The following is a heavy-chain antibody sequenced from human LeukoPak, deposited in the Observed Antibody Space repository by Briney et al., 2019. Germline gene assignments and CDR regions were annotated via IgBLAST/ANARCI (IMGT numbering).Heavy chain of an antibody. D-gene: IGHD1-26*01. CDR2: IKQDGSEK. V-gene: IGHV3-7*03. CDR1: GFMFSSNW. CDR3: ARDRSPFDY. Sequence: GGSLRLSCAASGFMFSSNWMSWVRQAPGKGLEWVANIKQDGSEKYYVDSVKGRFTISRDNAKNSLYLQMNSLRAEDTAVYYCARDRSPFDYWGQGTLVTVSS. J-gene: IGHJ4*02.